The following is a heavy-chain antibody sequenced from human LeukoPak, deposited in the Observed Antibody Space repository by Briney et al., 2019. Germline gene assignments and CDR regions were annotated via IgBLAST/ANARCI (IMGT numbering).Heavy chain of an antibody. Sequence: PGGSLRLSCAASGFTFSSYWISSVRQAPGKGPEWVANIKQDGSEQDYVDCVKGRFTISRDNAKNSLYLQMNSLRAEDTALYYCARTYYYDSSGYPYWGQGTLVTVSS. D-gene: IGHD3-22*01. J-gene: IGHJ4*02. CDR3: ARTYYYDSSGYPY. V-gene: IGHV3-7*03. CDR2: IKQDGSEQ. CDR1: GFTFSSYW.